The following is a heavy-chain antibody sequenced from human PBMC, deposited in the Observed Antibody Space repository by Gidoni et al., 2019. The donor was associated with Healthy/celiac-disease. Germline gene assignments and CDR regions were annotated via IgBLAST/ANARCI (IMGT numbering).Heavy chain of an antibody. CDR3: AVMVRGGNYYYYGMDV. J-gene: IGHJ6*02. CDR2: INAGNGNT. D-gene: IGHD3-10*01. Sequence: QVQLVQSGAAVKKPGASVKVSCKASGYTFTSYAMHWVRQAPGQRLEWMGWINAGNGNTKYSQKFQGRVTITRDTSASTAYMELSSLRSEDTAVYYCAVMVRGGNYYYYGMDVWGQGTTVTVSS. V-gene: IGHV1-3*01. CDR1: GYTFTSYA.